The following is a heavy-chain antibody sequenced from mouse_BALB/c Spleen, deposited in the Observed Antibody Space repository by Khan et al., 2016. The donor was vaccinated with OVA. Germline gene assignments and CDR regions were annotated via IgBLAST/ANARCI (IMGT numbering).Heavy chain of an antibody. CDR2: ISDGGTYT. CDR1: GFTFSDYY. V-gene: IGHV5-4*02. Sequence: EVELVESGGDLVKPGGSLKLSCAASGFTFSDYYMYWVRQTPEKRLEWVATISDGGTYTYYPDSVKGRFTISRDNATNNLYLQMSSLKSEAAAMSDCAGEWGLYRYAWFAYWGQGTLVTVSA. J-gene: IGHJ3*01. CDR3: AGEWGLYRYAWFAY. D-gene: IGHD2-14*01.